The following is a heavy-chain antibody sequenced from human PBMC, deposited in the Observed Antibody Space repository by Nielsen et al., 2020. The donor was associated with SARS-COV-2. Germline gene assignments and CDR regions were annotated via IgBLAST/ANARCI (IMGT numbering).Heavy chain of an antibody. CDR1: GGSITTYY. D-gene: IGHD1-14*01. CDR2: IYFSGTT. J-gene: IGHJ4*02. Sequence: SETLSLTCTVSGGSITTYYWSWIRQAPGKGLEWIGYIYFSGTTNYNPSLKSRVTMSLDMSKNQFSLKLSSVTAADTAVYYCARGTGALWTQDWDYWGQGTLVTVSS. V-gene: IGHV4-59*12. CDR3: ARGTGALWTQDWDY.